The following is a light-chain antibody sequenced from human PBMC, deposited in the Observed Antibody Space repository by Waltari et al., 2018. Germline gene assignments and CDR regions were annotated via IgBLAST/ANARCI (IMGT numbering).Light chain of an antibody. CDR3: QQVNSFPLT. CDR1: QGISSF. Sequence: DIQLTQSPSFLSASVGDRVTIPCRASQGISSFLDWYQKKPGKAPKILFYGASTLQSGVPSRFSGSGSGTEFTLTISSLQPEDFATYYCQQVNSFPLTFGGGTKVEIK. CDR2: GAS. J-gene: IGKJ4*01. V-gene: IGKV1-9*01.